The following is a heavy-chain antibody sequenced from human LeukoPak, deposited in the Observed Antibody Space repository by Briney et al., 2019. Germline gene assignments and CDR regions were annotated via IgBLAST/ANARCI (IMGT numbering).Heavy chain of an antibody. CDR1: GFTFSSYD. D-gene: IGHD3-16*01. CDR2: IYSGGST. J-gene: IGHJ4*02. Sequence: PGGSLRLSCGASGFTFSSYDMSWVRQAPGKGLEWVSVIYSGGSTYYADPVKGRFTISRDNSKSTLYLQMNSLRAEDTAVYYCAGGAEPGAFDYWGQGTLVTVSS. V-gene: IGHV3-53*01. CDR3: AGGAEPGAFDY.